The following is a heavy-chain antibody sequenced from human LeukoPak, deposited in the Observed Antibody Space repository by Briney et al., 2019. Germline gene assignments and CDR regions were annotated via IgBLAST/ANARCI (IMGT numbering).Heavy chain of an antibody. CDR1: GYTFTSCD. D-gene: IGHD6-19*01. V-gene: IGHV1-8*01. CDR2: MNPNSGNT. CDR3: TRGSSGRRDY. Sequence: ASVKVSCKASGYTFTSCDINWVRQAPGQGLEWIGWMNPNSGNTGYGQSFQGRGTMTRDNSIRTAYMELSNLRSEDTAIYYCTRGSSGRRDYWGQGTLVTVSS. J-gene: IGHJ4*02.